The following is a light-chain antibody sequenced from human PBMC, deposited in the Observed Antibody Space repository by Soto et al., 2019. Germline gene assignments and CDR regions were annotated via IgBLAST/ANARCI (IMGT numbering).Light chain of an antibody. CDR1: QSINNNY. J-gene: IGKJ1*01. CDR2: GAS. Sequence: EIVLTQSPGTLSLSPGERATLSCRASQSINNNYLAWYQQKPGQAPRLLIYGASSRATGIPDRFSGSGSGKDFTLSINRLEPEDSAVYYCQQYGSSPRTFGQGTKVEI. V-gene: IGKV3-20*01. CDR3: QQYGSSPRT.